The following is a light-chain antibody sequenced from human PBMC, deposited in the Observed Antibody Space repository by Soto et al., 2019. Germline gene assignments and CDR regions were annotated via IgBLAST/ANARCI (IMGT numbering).Light chain of an antibody. CDR1: QNLGTLY. Sequence: EIVLTQSPGTLSLSPGERGTLSCRASQNLGTLYLAWFQQKSGQAPRLLIYDASNRATGIPARFSGSGSGTDFTLTISSLEPEDFAVYYCQQRSNWPPITFGQGTRLEI. CDR2: DAS. J-gene: IGKJ5*01. V-gene: IGKV3-11*01. CDR3: QQRSNWPPIT.